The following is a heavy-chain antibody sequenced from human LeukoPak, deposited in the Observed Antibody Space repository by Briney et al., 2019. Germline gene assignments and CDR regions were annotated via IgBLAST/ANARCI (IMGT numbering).Heavy chain of an antibody. V-gene: IGHV1-2*02. J-gene: IGHJ5*02. CDR3: ASERAYYDILTGYYTLNNWFDP. CDR1: GYTFTGYY. CDR2: INPNSGGT. D-gene: IGHD3-9*01. Sequence: ASVKVSCKASGYTFTGYYMHWVRQAPGQGLEWMGWINPNSGGTNYAQKFQGRVTMTRDTSISTAYMELSRLRSDDTAVYYCASERAYYDILTGYYTLNNWFDPWGQGTLVTVSS.